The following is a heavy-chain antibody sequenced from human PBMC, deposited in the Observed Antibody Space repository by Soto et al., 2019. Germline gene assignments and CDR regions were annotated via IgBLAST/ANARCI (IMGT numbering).Heavy chain of an antibody. CDR2: IKSKTDGGTT. D-gene: IGHD2-15*01. CDR3: TTDLGYCSGGSCYAWFDP. CDR1: GFTFSNAW. V-gene: IGHV3-15*01. Sequence: EVQLVESGGGLVKPGGSLRLSCAASGFTFSNAWMSWVRQAPGKGLEWVGRIKSKTDGGTTDYAAPVKGRFTISREDSKNTLYLQMNSLKTEDTAVYYCTTDLGYCSGGSCYAWFDPWGQGTLVTVSS. J-gene: IGHJ5*02.